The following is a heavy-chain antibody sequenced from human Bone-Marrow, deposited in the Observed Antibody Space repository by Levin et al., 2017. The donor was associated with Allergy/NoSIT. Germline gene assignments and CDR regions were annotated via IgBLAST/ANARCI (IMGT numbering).Heavy chain of an antibody. Sequence: TTGGSLRLSCAASGFTFSSYSMNWVRQAPGKGLEWVSSISSSSSYIYYGDSVQGRFTISRDNAKNSLYLQMNSLRAEDTAVYYCAGGRGYSNGYWYFDLWGRGTLVTVSS. CDR3: AGGRGYSNGYWYFDL. V-gene: IGHV3-21*01. CDR1: GFTFSSYS. D-gene: IGHD5-18*01. J-gene: IGHJ2*01. CDR2: ISSSSSYI.